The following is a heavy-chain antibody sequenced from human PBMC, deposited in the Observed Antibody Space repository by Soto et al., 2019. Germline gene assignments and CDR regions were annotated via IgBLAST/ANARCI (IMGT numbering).Heavy chain of an antibody. V-gene: IGHV4-59*08. D-gene: IGHD3-16*01. CDR2: IYDSGDT. Sequence: SETLSLTCTVSGGSISGYDWNWMRQPPGKGLEWIGYIYDSGDTIYNPSLKSRVTISVNTSKNQFSLQLTSVTAADTAVYYCARRLYLGILRDDIWGKGAMVTLAS. CDR3: ARRLYLGILRDDI. CDR1: GGSISGYD. J-gene: IGHJ3*02.